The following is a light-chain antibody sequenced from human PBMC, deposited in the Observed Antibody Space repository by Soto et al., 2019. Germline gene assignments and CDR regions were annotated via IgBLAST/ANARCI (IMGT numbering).Light chain of an antibody. CDR1: QSVSSSY. CDR2: GAS. Sequence: EIVLTQSPGTLSLSPGERATLSCRASQSVSSSYLAWYQQKPGQAPRLLIYGASSRATGIPDRFSGSGSGTDFTLTIRRLEAEDVAVYYCRQYGNSPWTFGQGTKVQIK. V-gene: IGKV3-20*01. J-gene: IGKJ1*01. CDR3: RQYGNSPWT.